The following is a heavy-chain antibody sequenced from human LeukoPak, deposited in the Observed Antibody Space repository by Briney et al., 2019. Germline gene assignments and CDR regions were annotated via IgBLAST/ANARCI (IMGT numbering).Heavy chain of an antibody. Sequence: PGGSLRLSCAASGFTVSSAWMNWVRQTPGTGLEWVGLIKSKTDGGTIDYAAPVKGRFTISRDDLSNTLYLQMNSLKIEDTAMYYCTTERSGSFPYWGQGALVTVSS. CDR1: GFTVSSAW. V-gene: IGHV3-15*01. CDR3: TTERSGSFPY. D-gene: IGHD1-26*01. J-gene: IGHJ4*02. CDR2: IKSKTDGGTI.